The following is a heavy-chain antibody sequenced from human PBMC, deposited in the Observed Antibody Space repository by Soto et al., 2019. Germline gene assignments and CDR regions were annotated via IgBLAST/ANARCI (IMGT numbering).Heavy chain of an antibody. V-gene: IGHV3-53*01. CDR3: AGWHEREHAYDV. CDR1: GLTVSGTKY. CDR2: LYDVFGS. Sequence: DVQLVESGGGLIQPGESLRLSCAAFGLTVSGTKYVAWVRQAPGKGLEWVSALYDVFGSFYADSVKGRFTTSSDRSKSTVYLQMNDLRPDDTAVYYGAGWHEREHAYDVWGQGTTVIVSS. J-gene: IGHJ3*01. D-gene: IGHD1-1*01.